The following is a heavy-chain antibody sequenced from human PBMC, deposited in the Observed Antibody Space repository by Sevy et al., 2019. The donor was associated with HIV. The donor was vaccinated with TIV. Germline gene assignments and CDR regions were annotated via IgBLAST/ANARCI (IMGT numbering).Heavy chain of an antibody. CDR3: AREGDTVLVPTAVDAFDF. Sequence: GGSQRLSCAASGFTFSNYWMHWVRQAPGKGLVWVSRIKTDGSSRDSADSVKGRFFISRDNAKNLVYLQMDSLRAEDTAVYYCAREGDTVLVPTAVDAFDFWGQGTMVTVSS. CDR1: GFTFSNYW. D-gene: IGHD2-2*01. J-gene: IGHJ3*01. V-gene: IGHV3-74*01. CDR2: IKTDGSSR.